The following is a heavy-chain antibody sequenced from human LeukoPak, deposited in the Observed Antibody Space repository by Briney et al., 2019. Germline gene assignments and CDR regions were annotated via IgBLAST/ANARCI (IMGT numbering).Heavy chain of an antibody. CDR3: ARGDSTSYNAFDI. D-gene: IGHD6-6*01. V-gene: IGHV3-21*06. Sequence: DSIQGRFTISRDNAENSLYLQMNSLRAEDTAVYFCARGDSTSYNAFDIWGQGTMVTVSS. J-gene: IGHJ3*02.